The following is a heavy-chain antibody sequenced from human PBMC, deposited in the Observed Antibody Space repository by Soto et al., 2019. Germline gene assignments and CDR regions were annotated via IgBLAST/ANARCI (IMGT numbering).Heavy chain of an antibody. D-gene: IGHD3-3*01. CDR3: AKGFAECPFDY. J-gene: IGHJ4*02. CDR2: ISSSAGST. Sequence: PAGSLSLSCAASGSTFSSYGITWACQAPGKGLEWVSVISSSAGSTYYAHTVQGRFTISRDISKNTLYLQINSLRAADTAVYYCAKGFAECPFDYWGQGSLVTVSS. V-gene: IGHV3-23*01. CDR1: GSTFSSYG.